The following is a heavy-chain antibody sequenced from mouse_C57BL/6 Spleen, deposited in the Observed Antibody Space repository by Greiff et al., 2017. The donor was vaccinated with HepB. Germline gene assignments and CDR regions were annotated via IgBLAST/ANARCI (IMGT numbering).Heavy chain of an antibody. J-gene: IGHJ4*01. D-gene: IGHD1-1*01. CDR2: ISSGSSTI. CDR1: GFTFSDYG. Sequence: EVHLVESGGGLVKPGGSLKLSCAASGFTFSDYGMHWVRQAPEKGLEWVAYISSGSSTIYYADTVKGRFTISRDNAKNTLFLQMTSLRSEDTAMYYCARTYGSRTYAMDYWGQGTSVTVSS. V-gene: IGHV5-17*01. CDR3: ARTYGSRTYAMDY.